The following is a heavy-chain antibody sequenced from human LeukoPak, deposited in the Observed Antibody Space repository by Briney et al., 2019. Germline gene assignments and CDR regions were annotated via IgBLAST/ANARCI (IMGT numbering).Heavy chain of an antibody. D-gene: IGHD6-13*01. J-gene: IGHJ4*02. Sequence: PGGSLRLSXAASGFTFSSYSMNWVRQAPGKGLEWVSSISSSSYIYYADSVKGRFTISRDNAKNSLYLQMNSPRAEDTAVYYCAREGAAAAGASFDYWGQGTLVTVSS. CDR1: GFTFSSYS. CDR2: ISSSSYI. CDR3: AREGAAAAGASFDY. V-gene: IGHV3-21*01.